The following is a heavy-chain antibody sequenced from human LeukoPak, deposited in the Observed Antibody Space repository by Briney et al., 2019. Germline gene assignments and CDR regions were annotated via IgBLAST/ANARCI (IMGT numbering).Heavy chain of an antibody. CDR1: GFIVSSNY. J-gene: IGHJ4*02. V-gene: IGHV3-53*05. Sequence: GGSLRLSCAASGFIVSSNYMSWVRQAPGKGLEWVSVIYSGGSTYYADSVKGRFTISRDNSKNTLYLQMNSLRAEDTAVYYCARDRSYSPWDCWGQGTLVTVSS. CDR3: ARDRSYSPWDC. CDR2: IYSGGST. D-gene: IGHD2-21*01.